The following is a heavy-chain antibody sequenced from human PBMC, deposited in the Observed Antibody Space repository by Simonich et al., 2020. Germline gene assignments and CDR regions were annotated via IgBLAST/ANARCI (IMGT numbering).Heavy chain of an antibody. CDR3: ARHAGFAFDI. V-gene: IGHV4-39*01. CDR2: IYYSGST. D-gene: IGHD6-13*01. J-gene: IGHJ3*02. Sequence: QLQLQESGPGLVKPSETLSLTCTVSGGSISSSSYYWGWIRQPPGKGLEWIGSIYYSGSTYDNPSLKRRVTISVDTSKTQFSLKLSSVTAADTAVYYCARHAGFAFDIWGQGTMVTVSS. CDR1: GGSISSSSYY.